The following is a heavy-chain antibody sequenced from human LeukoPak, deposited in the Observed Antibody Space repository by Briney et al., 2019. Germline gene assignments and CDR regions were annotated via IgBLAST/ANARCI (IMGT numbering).Heavy chain of an antibody. Sequence: GASVKVSCKASGYTFTGYYIHWVRQAPGQGLEWMGWINPNSGDTNYAQKFQGRVTMTRDTSISTAYMEVSRLRSDDTAVYYCARGEAVLTHFDYWGQGTLVTVSS. D-gene: IGHD4/OR15-4a*01. J-gene: IGHJ4*02. CDR2: INPNSGDT. CDR1: GYTFTGYY. CDR3: ARGEAVLTHFDY. V-gene: IGHV1-2*02.